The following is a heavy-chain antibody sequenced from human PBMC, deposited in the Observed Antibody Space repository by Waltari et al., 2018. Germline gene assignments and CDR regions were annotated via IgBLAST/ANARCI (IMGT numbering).Heavy chain of an antibody. CDR1: GGTISSDS. Sequence: QVQLQESGPGLVKPSETLSLTCTGSGGTISSDSLSWFRQPPGKGLEWIGDIYYRGSTSYNPSLKSRVTISIDTSKNQFSLKLTSVTTADTAVYYCVRVEDITRAFDIWGQGTMVTVSS. D-gene: IGHD2-15*01. V-gene: IGHV4-59*01. J-gene: IGHJ3*02. CDR2: IYYRGST. CDR3: VRVEDITRAFDI.